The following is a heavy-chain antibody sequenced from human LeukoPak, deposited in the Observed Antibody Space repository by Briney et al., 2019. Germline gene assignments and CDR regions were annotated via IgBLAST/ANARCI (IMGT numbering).Heavy chain of an antibody. D-gene: IGHD4-11*01. CDR1: GFTFSNAG. CDR3: TTYVGAYSNWGDYYYYYMDV. J-gene: IGHJ6*03. V-gene: IGHV3-15*01. Sequence: GGSLRLSCAASGFTFSNAGMSWVRQAPGKGLEWVGRIKSKTDGGTTDYAAPVKGRFTISREDSKNTLYLQMNSLKTEDTAVYYCTTYVGAYSNWGDYYYYYMDVWGKGTTVTISS. CDR2: IKSKTDGGTT.